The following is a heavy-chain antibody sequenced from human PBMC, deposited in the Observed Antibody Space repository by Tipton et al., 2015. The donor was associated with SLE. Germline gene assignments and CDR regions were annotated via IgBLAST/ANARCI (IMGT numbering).Heavy chain of an antibody. CDR3: ARHVRVEPHDAFDI. CDR1: GGSISSSSYY. V-gene: IGHV4-39*07. D-gene: IGHD3-10*02. J-gene: IGHJ3*02. CDR2: IYYSGST. Sequence: TLSLTCTVSGGSISSSSYYWGWIRQPPGKGLEWIGGIYYSGSTYYNPSLKSRVTISVDTSKNQFSLKLSSVTAAGTAVYYCARHVRVEPHDAFDIWGQGTMVTVSS.